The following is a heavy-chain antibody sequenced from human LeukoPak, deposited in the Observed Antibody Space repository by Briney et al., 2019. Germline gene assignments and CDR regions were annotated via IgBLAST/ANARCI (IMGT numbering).Heavy chain of an antibody. D-gene: IGHD3-3*01. CDR2: INHSGST. V-gene: IGHV4-34*01. CDR3: ARLVRFLEWLLPYNWFDP. CDR1: GGSFSGYY. J-gene: IGHJ5*02. Sequence: SETLSLTCAVYGGSFSGYYWSWIRQPPGKGLEWIGEINHSGSTNYNPSLKSRVTISVDTPKNQFSLKLSSVTAADTAVYYCARLVRFLEWLLPYNWFDPWGQGTLVTVSS.